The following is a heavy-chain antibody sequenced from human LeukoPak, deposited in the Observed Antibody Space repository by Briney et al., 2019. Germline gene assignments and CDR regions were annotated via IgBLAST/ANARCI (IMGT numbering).Heavy chain of an antibody. D-gene: IGHD2-21*01. Sequence: PGGALRLSCAASGFTLCDQYMDWVGQAPGEGLEWVGRTRNKANRYTTEYAASVKGRFAISRDNSKDSLYLQMNSLNTEDTAVYYCARVVSVGGEWGQGTLVTVSS. J-gene: IGHJ4*02. CDR3: ARVVSVGGE. CDR2: TRNKANRYTT. V-gene: IGHV3-72*01. CDR1: GFTLCDQY.